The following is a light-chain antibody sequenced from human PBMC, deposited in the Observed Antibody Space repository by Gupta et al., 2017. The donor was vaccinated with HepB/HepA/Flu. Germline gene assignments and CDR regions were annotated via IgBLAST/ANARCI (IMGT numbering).Light chain of an antibody. CDR1: RTISSW. V-gene: IGKV1-5*03. Sequence: DIQMTQSPSTLSASVGDRVTITCRASRTISSWLAWFQQKPGRAPKFLIYKASSLDSGVPSRFSGSGSGTEFTLTINSLQTDDFATYYCQQDYSYPWTFGQGTKLENK. J-gene: IGKJ1*01. CDR2: KAS. CDR3: QQDYSYPWT.